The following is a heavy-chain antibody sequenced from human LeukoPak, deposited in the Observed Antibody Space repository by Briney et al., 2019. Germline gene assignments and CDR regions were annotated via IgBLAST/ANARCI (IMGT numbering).Heavy chain of an antibody. CDR1: GYTFSTCD. Sequence: ASVKVCSTASGYTFSTCDINWVRQATGQGLEWIGWMNPNSGNTGFAHKFQGRVTMTRDTSINTAYMELSSLRSEDTAVYYCTRVLGSIWLWGQGTLVTVSS. CDR2: MNPNSGNT. D-gene: IGHD1-1*01. CDR3: TRVLGSIWL. V-gene: IGHV1-8*01. J-gene: IGHJ4*01.